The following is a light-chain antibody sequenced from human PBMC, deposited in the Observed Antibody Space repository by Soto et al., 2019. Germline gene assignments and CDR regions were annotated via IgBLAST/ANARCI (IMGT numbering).Light chain of an antibody. CDR1: SSDVGGYNY. CDR2: EVS. J-gene: IGLJ1*01. Sequence: QSVLTQPASVSGSPGQLITISCTGTSSDVGGYNYVSWYQQHPGKAPKLMIYEVSNRPSGVSNRFSGSKSGNTASLTISGLQAEDEADYYCSSYTSSSPLYVFGTGTKLTVL. CDR3: SSYTSSSPLYV. V-gene: IGLV2-14*01.